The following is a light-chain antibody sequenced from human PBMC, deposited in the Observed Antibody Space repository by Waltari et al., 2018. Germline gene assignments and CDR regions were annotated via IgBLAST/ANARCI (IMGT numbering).Light chain of an antibody. CDR3: QHYVRLPAT. Sequence: DIVLTQSHGSLSSSPGARVTLSCRASQSVSRALAWYQQKPGQAPRPLIFGASNRATGIPDRFSGSGSETDFSLTISRLEPEDFAGYYCQHYVRLPATFGRGTKVEIK. CDR1: QSVSRA. CDR2: GAS. J-gene: IGKJ1*01. V-gene: IGKV3-20*01.